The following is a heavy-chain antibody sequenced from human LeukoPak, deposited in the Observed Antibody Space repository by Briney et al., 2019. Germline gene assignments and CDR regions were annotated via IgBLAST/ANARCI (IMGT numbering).Heavy chain of an antibody. V-gene: IGHV3-74*01. Sequence: PGGSLRLSCAASGFAFSTYWMHWVRHAPGKGLVWVSRIDSDGTRTTYADSVKGRFTISRDNAKNTLYLQMNSLRGEDTAVYYCARSPNCGGDCSWGQGTLVTVSS. D-gene: IGHD2-21*02. CDR2: IDSDGTRT. CDR1: GFAFSTYW. CDR3: ARSPNCGGDCS. J-gene: IGHJ5*02.